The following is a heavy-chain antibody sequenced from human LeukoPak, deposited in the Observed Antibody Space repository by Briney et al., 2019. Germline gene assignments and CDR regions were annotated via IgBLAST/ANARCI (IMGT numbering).Heavy chain of an antibody. Sequence: GGSLRLSCAASGFTFSNYWMSWVRQAPGKGLEWVANIKQDGSEKYYVDSVKGRFTISRDNAKNSLYLQMNSLRAEDTAVYYCARRWYSSTRNNYYYYYMDVWGKGTTVTVSS. V-gene: IGHV3-7*01. CDR3: ARRWYSSTRNNYYYYYMDV. D-gene: IGHD6-13*01. J-gene: IGHJ6*03. CDR2: IKQDGSEK. CDR1: GFTFSNYW.